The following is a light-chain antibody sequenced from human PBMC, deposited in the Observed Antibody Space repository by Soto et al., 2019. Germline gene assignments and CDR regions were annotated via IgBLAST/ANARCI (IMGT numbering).Light chain of an antibody. V-gene: IGKV3-15*01. CDR1: QSVSSS. CDR3: QQYKNWPPIT. J-gene: IGKJ5*01. Sequence: EIMMTQSPPTLSVSPGERATLSCRASQSVSSSLAWYQQKPGQAPRLLIYGASTRATGTPARFGGSGSGTEFTLTISSLQSEDFAVYFCQQYKNWPPITFGQGTRLDIK. CDR2: GAS.